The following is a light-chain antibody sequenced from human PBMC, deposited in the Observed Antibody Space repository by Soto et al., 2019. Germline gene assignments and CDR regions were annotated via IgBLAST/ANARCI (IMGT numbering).Light chain of an antibody. J-gene: IGKJ4*01. CDR2: GAS. Sequence: EIVMTQSPATRSVSPGERATLSRRASQSVSSNLAWYQQKPGQAPRLLIYGASTRATGIPARFSGSGSGTEFTLTISSLQSEDFAVYYCQQYNNWPPSTFGGGTKVDIK. CDR3: QQYNNWPPST. V-gene: IGKV3-15*01. CDR1: QSVSSN.